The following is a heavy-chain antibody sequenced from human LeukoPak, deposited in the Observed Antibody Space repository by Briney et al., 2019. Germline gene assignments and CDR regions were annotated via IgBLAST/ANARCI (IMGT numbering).Heavy chain of an antibody. Sequence: GGALRLSCAASGSSISSLWMSWFRQAPGKGLEWVDDIRQDGSEEHYVASVKGRFTISRDSTSLFLQMNSLRAEDTAVYYCAGGQGWHFDLWGRGTLITVSS. J-gene: IGHJ2*01. D-gene: IGHD2-15*01. V-gene: IGHV3-7*01. CDR3: AGGQGWHFDL. CDR1: GSSISSLW. CDR2: IRQDGSEE.